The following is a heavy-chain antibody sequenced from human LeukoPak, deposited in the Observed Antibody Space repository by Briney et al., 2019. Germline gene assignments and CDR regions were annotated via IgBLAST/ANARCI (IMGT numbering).Heavy chain of an antibody. D-gene: IGHD4-23*01. CDR3: ARGSGGNSDY. CDR1: GFTFRSYS. J-gene: IGHJ4*02. CDR2: ISTTSSAI. Sequence: GGSLRLPCAASGFTFRSYSMNWVRQAPGKGLEWVSFISTTSSAIYYADSVKGRFTISRDNAKNSLYLQMNSLRDEDTAVYYCARGSGGNSDYWGQGTLVTVSS. V-gene: IGHV3-48*02.